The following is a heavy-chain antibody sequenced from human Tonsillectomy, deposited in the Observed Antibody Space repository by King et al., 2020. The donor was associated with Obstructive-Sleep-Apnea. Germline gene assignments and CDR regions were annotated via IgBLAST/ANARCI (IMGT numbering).Heavy chain of an antibody. CDR2: VHDTRGT. CDR3: ARSGSYRDDAFDI. Sequence: VQLQESGPGLVKPSQTLSLTCTVSGGSSSSGGYYWSWILQHPRKGLEWIWYVHDTRGTHYNPSLKRRVTISVDTSKNQFSLKLSSVTAADTAVYYCARSGSYRDDAFDIWGQGTMVTVSS. D-gene: IGHD1-26*01. V-gene: IGHV4-31*03. J-gene: IGHJ3*02. CDR1: GGSSSSGGYY.